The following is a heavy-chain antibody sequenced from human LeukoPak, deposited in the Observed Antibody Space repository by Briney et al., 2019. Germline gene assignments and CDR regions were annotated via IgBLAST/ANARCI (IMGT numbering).Heavy chain of an antibody. CDR2: IIPIFGTA. V-gene: IGHV1-69*05. J-gene: IGHJ4*02. CDR1: GGTFSSYA. D-gene: IGHD2-2*01. CDR3: ARGCSSTSCPIDY. Sequence: ASVKVSCKASGGTFSSYAISWVRQAPGQGLEWTGGIIPIFGTANYAQKFQGRVTITTDESTSTAYMELSSLRSEDTAVYYCARGCSSTSCPIDYWGQGTLVTVSS.